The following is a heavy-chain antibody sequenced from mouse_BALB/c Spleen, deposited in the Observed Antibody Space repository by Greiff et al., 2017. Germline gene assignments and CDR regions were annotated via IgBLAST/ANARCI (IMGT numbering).Heavy chain of an antibody. D-gene: IGHD2-3*01. V-gene: IGHV5-6-5*01. CDR3: ASEYDDYGYFDV. CDR2: ISSGGST. Sequence: EVKVVESGGGLVKPGGSLKLSCAASGFTFSSYAMSWVRQTPEKRLEWVASISSGGSTYYPDSVKGRFTISRDNARNILYLQMSSLRSEDTAMYYCASEYDDYGYFDVWGAGTTVTVSS. CDR1: GFTFSSYA. J-gene: IGHJ1*01.